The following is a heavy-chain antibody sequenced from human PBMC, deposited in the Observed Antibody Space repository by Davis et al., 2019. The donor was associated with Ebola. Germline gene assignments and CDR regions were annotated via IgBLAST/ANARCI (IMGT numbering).Heavy chain of an antibody. CDR3: ARRPHLKSDFGSDAFDI. CDR1: GGSISSSSYY. Sequence: SETLSLTCTVSGGSISSSSYYWGWIRQPPGKGLEWIGSIYYSGSTYYNPSLKSRVTISVDTSKNQFSLKLSSVTAADTAVYYCARRPHLKSDFGSDAFDIWGQGTTVTVSS. J-gene: IGHJ3*02. V-gene: IGHV4-39*01. D-gene: IGHD3-10*01. CDR2: IYYSGST.